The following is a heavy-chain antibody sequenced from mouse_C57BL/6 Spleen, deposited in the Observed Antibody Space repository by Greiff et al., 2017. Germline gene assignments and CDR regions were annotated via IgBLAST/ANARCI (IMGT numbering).Heavy chain of an antibody. D-gene: IGHD4-1*01. CDR1: GFTFTDYY. CDR2: IRNKANGYTT. Sequence: EVKVVESGGGLVQPGGSLSLSCAASGFTFTDYYMSWVRQPPGKALEWLGFIRNKANGYTTEYSASVKGRFTISRDNSQSILYLQMNALRAEDSATYYCARYSPNWYYFDYWGQGTTLTVSS. V-gene: IGHV7-3*01. CDR3: ARYSPNWYYFDY. J-gene: IGHJ2*01.